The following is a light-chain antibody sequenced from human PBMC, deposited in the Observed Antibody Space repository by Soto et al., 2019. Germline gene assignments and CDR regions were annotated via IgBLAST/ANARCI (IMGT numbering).Light chain of an antibody. V-gene: IGKV3D-15*01. CDR1: QTVSSN. CDR2: GAS. Sequence: MVLTHSPCTLCSSAWERATHSVSASQTVSSNFLAWYQQRPAQAPRLLIHGASTRATGITGRFSGSGSGTDFTLTISSLQSEDLAVYYCQQYNNWPWTFGQGTKVDIK. CDR3: QQYNNWPWT. J-gene: IGKJ1*01.